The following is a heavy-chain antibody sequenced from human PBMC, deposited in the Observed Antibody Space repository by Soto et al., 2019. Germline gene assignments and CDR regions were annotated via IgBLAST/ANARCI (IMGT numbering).Heavy chain of an antibody. V-gene: IGHV1-2*04. CDR3: ARALRYCSGGSCYSNYYDSSGASDAFDI. CDR1: GYTFTDYY. CDR2: INPNSGGT. D-gene: IGHD2-15*01. Sequence: ASVKVSCKASGYTFTDYYMHWVRQAPGQGLEWMGWINPNSGGTNYAQKSQGWVTMTRDTSISTAYMELSRLRSDDTAVYYCARALRYCSGGSCYSNYYDSSGASDAFDIWGQGTMVTVSS. J-gene: IGHJ3*02.